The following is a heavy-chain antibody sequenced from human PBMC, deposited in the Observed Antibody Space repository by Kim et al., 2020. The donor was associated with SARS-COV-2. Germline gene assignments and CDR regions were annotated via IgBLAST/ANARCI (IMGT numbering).Heavy chain of an antibody. D-gene: IGHD6-6*01. V-gene: IGHV1-18*01. Sequence: ASVKVSCKASGYPFTSYGISWVRQAPGQGLECMGWISAHNGNTNYAQKFQGRVTMTTDTSTSTAYMELRDLRSDDTAVYYCANENFRPGSWPIPFYSGMD. CDR1: GYPFTSYG. J-gene: IGHJ6*01. CDR3: ANENFRPGSWPIPFYSGMD. CDR2: ISAHNGNT.